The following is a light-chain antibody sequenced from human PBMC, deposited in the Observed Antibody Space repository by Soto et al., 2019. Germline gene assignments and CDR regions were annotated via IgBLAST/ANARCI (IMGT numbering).Light chain of an antibody. V-gene: IGKV1-5*01. CDR2: DAS. J-gene: IGKJ2*01. CDR1: QTISSW. Sequence: DIEMTQSPSTLPASLGDRVTITCRASQTISSWLAWHQQKSGRAPKLLIYDASSLEGGVPSRFRGSGSGTEFTLTISSLQADDFASYYCQQYSAYPYTFGQGTKVDIK. CDR3: QQYSAYPYT.